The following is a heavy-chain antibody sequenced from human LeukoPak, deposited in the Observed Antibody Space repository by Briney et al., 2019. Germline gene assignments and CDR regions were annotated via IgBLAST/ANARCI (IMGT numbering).Heavy chain of an antibody. J-gene: IGHJ5*02. D-gene: IGHD2/OR15-2a*01. V-gene: IGHV3-48*01. Sequence: GGSLRLSCAASGFTFSSHSMNWVRQAPGKGLEWVSYISSSSSTIYYADSVKGRFTISRDNAKNSLYLQMNSLRAEDTAVYYCARVILSPPNNWFDPWGQGTLVTVSS. CDR2: ISSSSSTI. CDR1: GFTFSSHS. CDR3: ARVILSPPNNWFDP.